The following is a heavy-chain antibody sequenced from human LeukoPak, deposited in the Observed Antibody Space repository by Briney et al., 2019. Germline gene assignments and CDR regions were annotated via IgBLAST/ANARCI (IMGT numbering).Heavy chain of an antibody. V-gene: IGHV3-30*18. D-gene: IGHD1-14*01. J-gene: IGHJ6*02. Sequence: PGGSLRLSCAASGFTFSSYGMHWVRQAPGKGLEWVAVISYDGSNKYHADSVKGRFTISRDNSKNTLYLQMNSLRAEDTAVYYCAKASLPPGYKYGMDVWGQGTTVTVSS. CDR3: AKASLPPGYKYGMDV. CDR2: ISYDGSNK. CDR1: GFTFSSYG.